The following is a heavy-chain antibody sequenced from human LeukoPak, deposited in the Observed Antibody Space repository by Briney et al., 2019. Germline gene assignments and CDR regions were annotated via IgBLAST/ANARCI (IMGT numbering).Heavy chain of an antibody. J-gene: IGHJ6*02. V-gene: IGHV4-59*01. CDR3: ARDKSSGYYYYYGTDV. D-gene: IGHD3-22*01. CDR1: GGSISSYY. CDR2: IYYSGST. Sequence: PSETLSLTCTVSGGSISSYYWSWIRQPPGKGLEWIGYIYYSGSTNYNPSLKSRVTISVDTSKNQFSLKLSSVTAADTAVYYCARDKSSGYYYYYGTDVWGQGTTVTVSS.